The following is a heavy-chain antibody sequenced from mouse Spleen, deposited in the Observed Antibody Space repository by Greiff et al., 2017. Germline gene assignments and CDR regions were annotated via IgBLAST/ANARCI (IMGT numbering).Heavy chain of an antibody. D-gene: IGHD2-3*01. J-gene: IGHJ2*01. CDR2: ISSGSSTI. V-gene: IGHV5-17*01. Sequence: EVMLVESGGGLVKPGGFLKLSCAASGFTFSDYGMHWVRQAPEKGLEWVAYISSGSSTIYYADTVKGRFTISRDNAKNTLYLQMTRLRSEDTAMYYCATDGFLDYWGQGTTLTVSS. CDR3: ATDGFLDY. CDR1: GFTFSDYG.